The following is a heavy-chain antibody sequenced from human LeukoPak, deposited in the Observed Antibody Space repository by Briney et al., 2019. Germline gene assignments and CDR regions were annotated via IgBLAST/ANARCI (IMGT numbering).Heavy chain of an antibody. CDR3: ARGPHDILTGYSQLRGGYYYFDY. CDR1: GYTFTSYG. J-gene: IGHJ4*02. CDR2: ISAYNGNT. D-gene: IGHD3-9*01. V-gene: IGHV1-18*01. Sequence: PGESLKISCKGSGYTFTSYGISWVRQAPGQGLEWMGWISAYNGNTNYAQKLQGRVTMTTDTSTSTAYMELRSLRSDDTAVYYCARGPHDILTGYSQLRGGYYYFDYWGQGTLVTVSS.